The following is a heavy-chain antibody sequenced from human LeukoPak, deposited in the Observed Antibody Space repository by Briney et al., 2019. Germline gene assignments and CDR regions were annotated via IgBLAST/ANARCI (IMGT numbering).Heavy chain of an antibody. Sequence: ASVKVSCTASGYTFTGYYMHWVRQAPGQGLEWMGWINPNSGGTNYAQKFQGRVAMTRDTSISTAYMELSRLRSDDTAVYYCAIFTVTTVPIDYWGQGTLVTVSS. V-gene: IGHV1-2*02. CDR1: GYTFTGYY. CDR3: AIFTVTTVPIDY. CDR2: INPNSGGT. J-gene: IGHJ4*02. D-gene: IGHD4-17*01.